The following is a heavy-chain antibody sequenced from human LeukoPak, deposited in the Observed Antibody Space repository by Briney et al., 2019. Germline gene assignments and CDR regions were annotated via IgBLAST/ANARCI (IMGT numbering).Heavy chain of an antibody. J-gene: IGHJ4*02. Sequence: PSETLSLTCAVYGGSFSGYYWSWIRQPPGKGLEWIGEINHSGSTNYNPSLKSRVTISVDTSKNQFSLKLSSVTAADTAVYYCARANGIAAAGYYFDYWGQGTLVTVSS. CDR1: GGSFSGYY. CDR2: INHSGST. D-gene: IGHD6-13*01. CDR3: ARANGIAAAGYYFDY. V-gene: IGHV4-34*01.